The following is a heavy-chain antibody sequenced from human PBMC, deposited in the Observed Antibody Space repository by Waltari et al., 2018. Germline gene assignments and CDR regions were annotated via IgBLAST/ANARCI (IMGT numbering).Heavy chain of an antibody. CDR1: GGSISSHY. Sequence: QVQLQESGPGLVKPSETLSLTCTVSGGSISSHYWSWIRQPPGKGLEWIGYIYYSGSTNYNPALKSRVTISVDTSKNQFSLKLSSVTAADTAVYYCARAESTARPGAGMDVWGQGTTVTVSS. CDR2: IYYSGST. D-gene: IGHD6-6*01. CDR3: ARAESTARPGAGMDV. V-gene: IGHV4-59*11. J-gene: IGHJ6*02.